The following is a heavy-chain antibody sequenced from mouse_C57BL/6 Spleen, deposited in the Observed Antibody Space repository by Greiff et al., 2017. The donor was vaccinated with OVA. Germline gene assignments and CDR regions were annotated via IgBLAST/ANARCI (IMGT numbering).Heavy chain of an antibody. CDR3: ARGYYYGSSYGYFDV. V-gene: IGHV1-61*01. CDR1: GYTFTSYW. J-gene: IGHJ1*03. CDR2: IYPSDSET. Sequence: VQLQQPGAELVRPGSSVKLSCKASGYTFTSYWMDWVKQRPGQGLEWIGNIYPSDSETHYNQKFKDKATLTVDKSSSTAYMQHSSLTSEDSAVYYCARGYYYGSSYGYFDVWGTGTTVTVSS. D-gene: IGHD1-1*01.